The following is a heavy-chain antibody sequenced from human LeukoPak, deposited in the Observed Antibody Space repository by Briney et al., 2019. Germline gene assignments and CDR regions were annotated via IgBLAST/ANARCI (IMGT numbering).Heavy chain of an antibody. Sequence: TGGSLRLSCAASGFTFSSYWMSWVRQAPGKGLEWVANINQNGSEKYFVDSVKGRFTISRDNAKNSLYLQMNSLRAEDTAVYYCARERRAYDSSGTTSWFHPWGQGTLVTVSS. CDR1: GFTFSSYW. J-gene: IGHJ5*02. D-gene: IGHD3-22*01. V-gene: IGHV3-7*01. CDR3: ARERRAYDSSGTTSWFHP. CDR2: INQNGSEK.